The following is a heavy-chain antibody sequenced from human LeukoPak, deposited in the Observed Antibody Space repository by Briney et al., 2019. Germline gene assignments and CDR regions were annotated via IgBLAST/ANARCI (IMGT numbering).Heavy chain of an antibody. D-gene: IGHD6-19*01. V-gene: IGHV3-21*01. CDR3: AKESSGWYYFDY. Sequence: GGSLRLSCAASGFTFSSYSMNWVRQAPGKGLEWVSSISSSSSYIYYADSVKGRFTISRDNAKNSLYLQMNSLRAEDTAVYYCAKESSGWYYFDYWGQGTLVTVSS. J-gene: IGHJ4*02. CDR2: ISSSSSYI. CDR1: GFTFSSYS.